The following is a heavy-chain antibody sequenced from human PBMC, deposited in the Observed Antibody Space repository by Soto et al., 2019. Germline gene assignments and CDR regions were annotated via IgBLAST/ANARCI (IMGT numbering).Heavy chain of an antibody. CDR3: AKIHHSSSWYLDAFDI. CDR2: ISGSGGST. J-gene: IGHJ3*02. CDR1: GFTFSSYA. D-gene: IGHD6-13*01. Sequence: GGSLRLSCAASGFTFSSYAMSWVRQAPGKGLEWVSAISGSGGSTYYADSVKGRFTISRDNSKNTLYLQMNSLRAEDTAVYYCAKIHHSSSWYLDAFDIWGQGTMVTVSS. V-gene: IGHV3-23*01.